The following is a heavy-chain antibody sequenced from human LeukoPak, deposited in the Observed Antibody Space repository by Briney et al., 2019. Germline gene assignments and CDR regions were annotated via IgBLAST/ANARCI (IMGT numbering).Heavy chain of an antibody. CDR2: ISWNSGSI. D-gene: IGHD5-18*01. Sequence: SLRLSCAASGFTFDDYAMHWVRQAPGKGLEWVSGISWNSGSIGYADSVKGRFTISRDNAKNSLYLQMNSLRAEDTALYYCAKDDGYSYGYYFDYWGQGTLVTVSS. CDR1: GFTFDDYA. J-gene: IGHJ4*02. CDR3: AKDDGYSYGYYFDY. V-gene: IGHV3-9*01.